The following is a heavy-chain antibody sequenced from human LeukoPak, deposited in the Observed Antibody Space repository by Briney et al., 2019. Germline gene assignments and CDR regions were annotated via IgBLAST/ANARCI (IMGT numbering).Heavy chain of an antibody. D-gene: IGHD1-26*01. V-gene: IGHV3-48*02. CDR2: TSSGSSTI. Sequence: GGSLRLSCAASGFTFSSYSMNWVRQAPGKGLEWVSYTSSGSSTIYYADSVRARFTISRDNAKNSLYLQMNSLRDEDTAVYYCARDGVGATGFDYWGQGTLVTVSS. CDR1: GFTFSSYS. J-gene: IGHJ4*02. CDR3: ARDGVGATGFDY.